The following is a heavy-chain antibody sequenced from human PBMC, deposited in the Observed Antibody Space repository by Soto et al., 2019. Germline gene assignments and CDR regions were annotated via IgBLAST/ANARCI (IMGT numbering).Heavy chain of an antibody. CDR3: ARARFLEWLLYRFSPGAFDI. CDR2: TYYRSKWYN. Sequence: PSQTLPLTCASSGGSVSSNSAAWNWIRKSPSRGLEWLGRTYYRSKWYNDYAVSVKSRITINPDTSKNQFSLQLNSVTPEDTAVYYCARARFLEWLLYRFSPGAFDIWGQGTMVTVSS. CDR1: GGSVSSNSAA. D-gene: IGHD3-3*01. V-gene: IGHV6-1*01. J-gene: IGHJ3*02.